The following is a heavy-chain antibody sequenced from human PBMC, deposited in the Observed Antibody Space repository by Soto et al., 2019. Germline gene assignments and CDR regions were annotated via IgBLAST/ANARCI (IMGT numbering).Heavy chain of an antibody. Sequence: SETLSLTCAVYGGSFSGYYWTWIRQPPGTGLEWIGEIYHSGSTNYNPSLKSRVTISVDTSKNQFSLKLTSLTAADTAVYYCARDKITGLFDYWGQGTLVTVSS. J-gene: IGHJ4*02. V-gene: IGHV4-34*01. CDR1: GGSFSGYY. CDR3: ARDKITGLFDY. CDR2: IYHSGST. D-gene: IGHD2-8*02.